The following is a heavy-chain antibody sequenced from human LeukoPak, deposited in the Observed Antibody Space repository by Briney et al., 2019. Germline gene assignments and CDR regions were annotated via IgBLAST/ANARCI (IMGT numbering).Heavy chain of an antibody. CDR3: ARADRRTYYYDSSGPYFDY. Sequence: ASVKVSCTASGYTFTGYYMHWVRQAPGQGLEWMGWINPNSGGTNYAQKFQGRVTMTRDTSISTAYMELSRLRSDDTAVYYCARADRRTYYYDSSGPYFDYWGQGTLVTVSS. D-gene: IGHD3-22*01. CDR1: GYTFTGYY. V-gene: IGHV1-2*02. J-gene: IGHJ4*02. CDR2: INPNSGGT.